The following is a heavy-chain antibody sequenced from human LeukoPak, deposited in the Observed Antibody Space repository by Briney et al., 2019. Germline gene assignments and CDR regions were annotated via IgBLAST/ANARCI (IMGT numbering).Heavy chain of an antibody. D-gene: IGHD3-10*01. CDR2: IYYSGST. V-gene: IGHV4-59*08. CDR1: GGSISSYY. Sequence: SETLSLTCTVSGGSISSYYWSWIRQPPGKGLEWIGYIYYSGSTNYNPSLKSRVTISVDTSKNQFSLKLSSVTAADTAVYYCARLEYYGSAGMDVWGQGTTVTVSS. CDR3: ARLEYYGSAGMDV. J-gene: IGHJ6*02.